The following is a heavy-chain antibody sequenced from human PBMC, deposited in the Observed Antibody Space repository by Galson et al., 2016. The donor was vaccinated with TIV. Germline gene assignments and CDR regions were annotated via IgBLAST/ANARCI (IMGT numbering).Heavy chain of an antibody. V-gene: IGHV3-66*02. D-gene: IGHD6-13*01. J-gene: IGHJ6*02. CDR2: IFSGGNT. CDR1: QFSVSNNY. CDR3: ARDRRLAAANNYYYYYFGLDV. Sequence: SLRLSCAASQFSVSNNYMTWVRQAPGKGLEWVSIIFSGGNTYYADSVKGRFTISRDNSKSTLYLQMSSLRPEETAVYYCARDRRLAAANNYYYYYFGLDVWGQGTTVTVSS.